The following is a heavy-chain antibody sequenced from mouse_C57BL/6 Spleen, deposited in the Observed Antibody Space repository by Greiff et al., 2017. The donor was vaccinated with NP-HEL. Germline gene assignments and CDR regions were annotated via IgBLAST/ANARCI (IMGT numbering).Heavy chain of an antibody. CDR3: ARGFYYGSSYGYFDV. D-gene: IGHD1-1*01. Sequence: QVQLKESGPELVKPGASVKISCKASGYSFTSYYIHWVKQRPGQGLEWIGWIYPGSGNTKYNEKFKGKATLTADTSSSTAYMQLSSLTSEDSAVYYCARGFYYGSSYGYFDVWGTGTTVTVSS. CDR2: IYPGSGNT. V-gene: IGHV1-66*01. J-gene: IGHJ1*03. CDR1: GYSFTSYY.